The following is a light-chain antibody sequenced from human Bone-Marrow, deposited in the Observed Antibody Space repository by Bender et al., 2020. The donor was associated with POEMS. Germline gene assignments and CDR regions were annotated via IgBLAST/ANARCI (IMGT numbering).Light chain of an antibody. CDR3: QSYDNSLGGWV. CDR1: ISDIRIYNV. Sequence: QSALSQPASVSGSPGQSITISCSGTISDIRIYNVVSWYQHHPGKAPKLIIYHVNNRPSGVSNRFSGSKSGDTASLAITGLQAEDEADYYCQSYDNSLGGWVFGGGTKLTVL. J-gene: IGLJ3*02. CDR2: HVN. V-gene: IGLV2-14*02.